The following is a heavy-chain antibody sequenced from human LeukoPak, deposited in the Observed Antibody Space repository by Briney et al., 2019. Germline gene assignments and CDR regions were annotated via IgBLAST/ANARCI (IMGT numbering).Heavy chain of an antibody. CDR3: ARVPALYIGYDFVY. CDR1: GGTFSSYA. Sequence: SVKVCCKASGGTFSSYAISWVRQAPGQGLEWMGGIIPIFGTANYAQKFQGRVTITADESTSTAYMELSSLRSEDTAVYYCARVPALYIGYDFVYWGQGTLVTVSS. D-gene: IGHD5-12*01. J-gene: IGHJ4*02. V-gene: IGHV1-69*01. CDR2: IIPIFGTA.